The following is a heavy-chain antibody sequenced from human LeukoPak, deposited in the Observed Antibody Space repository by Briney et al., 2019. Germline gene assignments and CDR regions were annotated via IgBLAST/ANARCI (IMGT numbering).Heavy chain of an antibody. CDR1: GYTLTDDY. V-gene: IGHV1-2*02. Sequence: ASVKVSCKASGYTLTDDYVHWVRQAPGQGLEWMGWINPNSGVTNYAQKFQGRVTMTRDMSISTAYMELSSLRYDDTAVYYCARPGRGPYYYYMDVWGKGTTVTISS. CDR3: ARPGRGPYYYYMDV. CDR2: INPNSGVT. J-gene: IGHJ6*03. D-gene: IGHD3-10*01.